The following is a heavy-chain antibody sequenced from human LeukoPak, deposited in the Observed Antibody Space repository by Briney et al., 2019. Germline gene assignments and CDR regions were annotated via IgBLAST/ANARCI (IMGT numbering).Heavy chain of an antibody. CDR2: IYHSGST. Sequence: SETLSLTCTVSGGSISSGGYYWSWIRQPPGKGLEWIGYIYHSGSTYYNPSLKSRVTISVDRSKNQFSLKLSSVTAADTAVYYCARDDDRPADAFDIWGQGTMVTVSS. V-gene: IGHV4-30-2*01. J-gene: IGHJ3*02. CDR1: GGSISSGGYY. CDR3: ARDDDRPADAFDI. D-gene: IGHD3-22*01.